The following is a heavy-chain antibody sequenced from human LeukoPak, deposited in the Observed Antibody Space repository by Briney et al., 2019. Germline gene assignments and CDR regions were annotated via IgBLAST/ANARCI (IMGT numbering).Heavy chain of an antibody. CDR2: ISYDGSNK. V-gene: IGHV3-30*04. J-gene: IGHJ6*03. D-gene: IGHD3-3*01. Sequence: GGSLRLSCAASGFTFSSYAMHWVRQAPGKGLEWVAVISYDGSNKYYADSVKGRFTISRDNSKNTLYLQMNSLRAEDTAVYYCARPYYDFWSGYSPTDYYMDVWGKGTTVTVSS. CDR1: GFTFSSYA. CDR3: ARPYYDFWSGYSPTDYYMDV.